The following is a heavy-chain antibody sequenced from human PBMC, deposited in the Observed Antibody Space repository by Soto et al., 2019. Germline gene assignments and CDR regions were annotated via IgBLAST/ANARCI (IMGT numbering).Heavy chain of an antibody. D-gene: IGHD5-12*01. CDR3: ARLGGCDPAGADDK. V-gene: IGHV4-30-4*01. CDR1: GASVSSAEHY. CDR2: TYYSGGS. Sequence: QVQLQESGPGLVKASQTLSLTCTLSGASVSSAEHYWSWIRQPPGKGLEWIGYTYYSGGSYYNASLHTRVSIPGDTPQNLFALQVPSVTAEDTAVYYCARLGGCDPAGADDKWSPGILVSVSS. J-gene: IGHJ4*02.